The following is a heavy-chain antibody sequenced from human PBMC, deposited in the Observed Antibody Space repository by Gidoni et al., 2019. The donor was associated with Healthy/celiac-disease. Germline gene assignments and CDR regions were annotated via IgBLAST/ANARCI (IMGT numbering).Heavy chain of an antibody. D-gene: IGHD7-27*01. CDR2: TNAGNGNT. J-gene: IGHJ4*02. Sequence: QVQLVQSGAEVKKPGASVKVSCKASGYTFTSYAMHWVRQAPGQRLEWMGWTNAGNGNTKYSQKFQGRVTITRDTSASTAYMELSSLRSEDTAVYYCARDMLGTNDYWGQGTLVTVSS. V-gene: IGHV1-3*01. CDR3: ARDMLGTNDY. CDR1: GYTFTSYA.